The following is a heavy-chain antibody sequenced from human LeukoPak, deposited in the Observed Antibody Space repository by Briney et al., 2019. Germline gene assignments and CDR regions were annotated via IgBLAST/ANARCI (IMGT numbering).Heavy chain of an antibody. J-gene: IGHJ4*02. D-gene: IGHD4-23*01. CDR3: ARDLGYGGNPSSISH. CDR2: ISAYNGNT. V-gene: IGHV1-18*01. Sequence: ASVKVSCKASGYTFTSYGISWVRQAPGQGLEWMGWISAYNGNTNYAQKLQGRVTMTTDTSTSTAYMELRSLRSDDTAVYYCARDLGYGGNPSSISHWGQGTLVTVSS. CDR1: GYTFTSYG.